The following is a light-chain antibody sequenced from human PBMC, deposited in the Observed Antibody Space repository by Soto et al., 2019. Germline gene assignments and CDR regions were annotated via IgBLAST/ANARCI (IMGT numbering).Light chain of an antibody. CDR1: GSNIGNNF. CDR3: GTWDNSLSAYV. V-gene: IGLV1-51*01. Sequence: SVLTQPPSVSSAPGQKVTISCSGSGSNIGNNFVSWYQHFPGTAPKLLIYDNSKRPSGIPDRFSGSKSGTSATLGITGLQTGDEADYYCGTWDNSLSAYVFGAGTKVTVL. J-gene: IGLJ1*01. CDR2: DNS.